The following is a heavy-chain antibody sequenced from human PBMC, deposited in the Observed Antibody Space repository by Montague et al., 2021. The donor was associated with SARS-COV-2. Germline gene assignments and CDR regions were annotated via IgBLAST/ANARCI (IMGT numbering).Heavy chain of an antibody. V-gene: IGHV3-23*03. CDR3: TKDWDY. J-gene: IGHJ4*02. Sequence: SLRLSCAASGFTVSTFDMTWVRQAPGKGLECVSVILSGGRTFYAASVRGRFTIPRDDSTDTLYLHMNSPRGEDTAIYYCTKDWDYWGQGALVTVSS. CDR2: ILSGGRT. CDR1: GFTVSTFD.